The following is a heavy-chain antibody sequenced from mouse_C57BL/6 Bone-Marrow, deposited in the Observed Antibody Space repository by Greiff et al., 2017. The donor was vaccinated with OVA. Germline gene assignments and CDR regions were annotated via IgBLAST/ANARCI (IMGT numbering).Heavy chain of an antibody. V-gene: IGHV1-78*01. D-gene: IGHD2-5*01. CDR3: ARRAYYSNYADAMDY. CDR2: IYPRDGST. J-gene: IGHJ4*01. Sequence: VKLVESDAELVKPGASVKISCKVSGYTFTDHTIHWMKQRPEQGLEWIGYIYPRDGSTKYNEKFKGKATLTADKSSSTAYMQLNSLTSEDSAVYFCARRAYYSNYADAMDYWGQGTSVTVSS. CDR1: GYTFTDHT.